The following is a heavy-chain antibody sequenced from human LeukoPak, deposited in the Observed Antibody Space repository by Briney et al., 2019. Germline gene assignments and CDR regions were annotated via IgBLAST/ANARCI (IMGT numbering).Heavy chain of an antibody. Sequence: GGSLRLSCAASGLIFSSYAMSWVRQAPGKGLEWVSSVSGSGKNTYYADSVKGRFTISRDNSKNTLHLQMNSLRAEDTAVYYCAKTEQWLVPPRFDYWGQGTLVTVSS. CDR2: VSGSGKNT. V-gene: IGHV3-23*01. CDR1: GLIFSSYA. D-gene: IGHD6-19*01. CDR3: AKTEQWLVPPRFDY. J-gene: IGHJ4*02.